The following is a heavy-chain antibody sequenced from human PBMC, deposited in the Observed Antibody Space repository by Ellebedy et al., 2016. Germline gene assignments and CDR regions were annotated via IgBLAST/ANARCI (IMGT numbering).Heavy chain of an antibody. V-gene: IGHV3-11*06. CDR1: GFSFTEYY. Sequence: GESLKISCEASGFSFTEYYMSWMRQARGKGPEWVSYISQSGHDTAYADSVKGRFTISRDNSNNTLYLEMKSLRAEDTAVYYCARVLDYGMDVWGQGTTVSVS. CDR2: ISQSGHDT. J-gene: IGHJ6*02. CDR3: ARVLDYGMDV.